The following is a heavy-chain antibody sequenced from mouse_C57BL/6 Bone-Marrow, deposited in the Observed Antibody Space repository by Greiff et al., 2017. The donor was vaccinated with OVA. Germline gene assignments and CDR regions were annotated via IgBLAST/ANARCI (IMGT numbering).Heavy chain of an antibody. CDR2: IYPRSGNT. D-gene: IGHD2-4*01. Sequence: LVESGAELARPGASVKLSCKASGYTFTSYGISWVKQRTGQGLEWIGEIYPRSGNTYYNEKFKGKATLTADKSSSTAYMELRSLTSEDSAVYFCARWGDYQYYFDYWGQGTTLTVSS. J-gene: IGHJ2*01. V-gene: IGHV1-81*01. CDR1: GYTFTSYG. CDR3: ARWGDYQYYFDY.